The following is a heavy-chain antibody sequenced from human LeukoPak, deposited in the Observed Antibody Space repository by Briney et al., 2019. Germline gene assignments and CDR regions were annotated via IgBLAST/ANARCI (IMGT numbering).Heavy chain of an antibody. V-gene: IGHV3-20*04. CDR1: GFTFDSYG. J-gene: IGHJ4*02. Sequence: GGSLRLSCAASGFTFDSYGLSWVRQAPGKGLEWVSGINWNGDDTTYADSVKGRFTISRDNSKNTVCLQTTRLRATVPAVYYCARLEGDGYNSDGLDYWGQGTLVTVSS. CDR3: ARLEGDGYNSDGLDY. CDR2: INWNGDDT. D-gene: IGHD5-24*01.